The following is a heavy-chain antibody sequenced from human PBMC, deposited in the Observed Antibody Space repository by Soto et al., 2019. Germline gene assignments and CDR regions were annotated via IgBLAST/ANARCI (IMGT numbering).Heavy chain of an antibody. CDR2: INAANGDT. J-gene: IGHJ4*02. Sequence: GASVKVSCKASGYTFSTFPMHWVRQAPGQNLEWMGWINAANGDTGYSQNFQGRVTITRDTSTNTAYMELSGLRYEDTAVYYCASKDYYDSGSYHFHYCGQGTLVTVYS. V-gene: IGHV1-3*01. CDR1: GYTFSTFP. D-gene: IGHD3-10*01. CDR3: ASKDYYDSGSYHFHY.